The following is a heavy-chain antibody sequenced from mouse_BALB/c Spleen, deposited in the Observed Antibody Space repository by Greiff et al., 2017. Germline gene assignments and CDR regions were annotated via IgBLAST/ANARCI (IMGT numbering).Heavy chain of an antibody. Sequence: EVQGVESGGGLVQPGGSRKLSCAASGFTFSSFGMHWVRQAPEKGLEWVAYISSGSSTIYYADTVKGRFTISRDNPKNTLFLQMTSLRSEDTAMYYCARGGDGNYLDYWGQGTTLTVSS. V-gene: IGHV5-17*02. J-gene: IGHJ2*01. CDR3: ARGGDGNYLDY. CDR2: ISSGSSTI. CDR1: GFTFSSFG. D-gene: IGHD2-1*01.